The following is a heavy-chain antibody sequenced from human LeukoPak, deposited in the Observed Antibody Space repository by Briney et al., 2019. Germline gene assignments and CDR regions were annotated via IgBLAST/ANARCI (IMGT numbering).Heavy chain of an antibody. CDR1: GGSISSYY. D-gene: IGHD6-13*01. J-gene: IGHJ1*01. CDR3: AAYPRIAAAGYFQH. Sequence: SETLSLTCTVSGGSISSYYWSWIRQPPGKGLEWIGYIYYSGSTNYNPSLKSRVTISVDTSKNQFSLKLSSVTAADTAVYYCAAYPRIAAAGYFQHWGQGTLVTVSS. CDR2: IYYSGST. V-gene: IGHV4-59*01.